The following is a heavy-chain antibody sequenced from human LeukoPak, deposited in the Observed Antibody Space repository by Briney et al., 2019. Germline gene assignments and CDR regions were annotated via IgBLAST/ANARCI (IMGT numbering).Heavy chain of an antibody. CDR3: ARDWEFYGGPGYFDY. Sequence: GGSLRLSCAASGVTFSSYWMSWVRQAPGKGLEWVANIKQDGSEKYYVDSVKGRFTISRENAKNSLYLQMNSLRAEDTAVYYCARDWEFYGGPGYFDYWGQGTLVTVSS. CDR2: IKQDGSEK. V-gene: IGHV3-7*05. J-gene: IGHJ4*02. D-gene: IGHD4-23*01. CDR1: GVTFSSYW.